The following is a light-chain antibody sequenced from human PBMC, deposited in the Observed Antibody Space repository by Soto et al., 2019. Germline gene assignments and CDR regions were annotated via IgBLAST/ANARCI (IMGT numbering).Light chain of an antibody. CDR1: RSMSRY. CDR2: GAS. J-gene: IGKJ2*01. V-gene: IGKV1-39*01. Sequence: DIRLTQSPASLSASVGDRVSITCRTSRSMSRYLNWYQQKLGKAPKLLIYGASTLQGGVPSRFSGSGSGTDFTLTISGLQPEDFATYYCQESYSSPYFFGQGTKLEMK. CDR3: QESYSSPYF.